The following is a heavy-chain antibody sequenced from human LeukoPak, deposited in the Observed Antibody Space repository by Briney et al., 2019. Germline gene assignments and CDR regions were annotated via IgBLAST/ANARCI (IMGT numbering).Heavy chain of an antibody. CDR1: GLTFSSYG. CDR2: IWYDGSNK. V-gene: IGHV3-33*08. J-gene: IGHJ4*02. Sequence: PGGSLRLSCAASGLTFSSYGMHWVRQAPGKGLEWVAVIWYDGSNKYYADSVKGRFTISRDNSKNTLYLQMNSLRAEDTAVYYCARDPAAGPSFDYWGQGTLVTVSS. CDR3: ARDPAAGPSFDY. D-gene: IGHD6-13*01.